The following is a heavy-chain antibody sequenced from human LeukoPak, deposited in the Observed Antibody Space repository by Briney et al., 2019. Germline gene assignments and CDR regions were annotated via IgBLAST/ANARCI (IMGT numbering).Heavy chain of an antibody. CDR3: ARGYDFWSGYSLGMDV. CDR2: IYYSGST. J-gene: IGHJ6*02. D-gene: IGHD3-3*01. CDR1: GGSISSGGYS. V-gene: IGHV4-61*08. Sequence: SETLSLTCAVSGGSISSGGYSWSWIRQPPGKGLEWIGYIYYSGSTNYNLSLKSRVTISVDTSKNQFSLKLSSVTAADTAVYYCARGYDFWSGYSLGMDVWGQGTTVTVSS.